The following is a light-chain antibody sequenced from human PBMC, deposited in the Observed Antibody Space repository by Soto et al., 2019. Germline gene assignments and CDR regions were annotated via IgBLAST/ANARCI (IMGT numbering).Light chain of an antibody. CDR3: AAWDDSLDGFV. Sequence: QSALTQPPSASATPGQRVTVSCSGTSSNIGSNTVHWYQQLPGTAPRLIIYSTNKRPSGVPDRFSGSKSGTSASLAISGLQSEAEADYYCAAWDDSLDGFVFGAGTKLTVL. CDR1: SSNIGSNT. CDR2: STN. J-gene: IGLJ1*01. V-gene: IGLV1-44*01.